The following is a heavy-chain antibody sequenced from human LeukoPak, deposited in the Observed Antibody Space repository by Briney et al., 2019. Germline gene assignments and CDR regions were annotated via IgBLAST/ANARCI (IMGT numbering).Heavy chain of an antibody. Sequence: SETLSLTCTVSGGSVNSGSYYWSWIRQPPGKGLEWIGYIYYSGSTKYNPSLKSRVTISLDTSKNQLSLKLNSVTAADTAVYYCARGAGWYGIWGQGTLVTVSS. D-gene: IGHD6-19*01. V-gene: IGHV4-61*01. J-gene: IGHJ4*02. CDR2: IYYSGST. CDR3: ARGAGWYGI. CDR1: GGSVNSGSYY.